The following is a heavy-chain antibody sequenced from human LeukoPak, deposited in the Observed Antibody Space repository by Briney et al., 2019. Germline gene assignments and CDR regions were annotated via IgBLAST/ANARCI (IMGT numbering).Heavy chain of an antibody. CDR2: IYPDDSDI. Sequence: GGSLQISFRGSGYTFTNYWIGWVRPMPGKGLEWMGIIYPDDSDIRYSPSFQGQVTISADKSITTAYLQWSSLKASDTAMYYCARYYYDRAVGPFDYWGQGSLVTVSS. J-gene: IGHJ4*02. CDR1: GYTFTNYW. D-gene: IGHD3-22*01. V-gene: IGHV5-51*01. CDR3: ARYYYDRAVGPFDY.